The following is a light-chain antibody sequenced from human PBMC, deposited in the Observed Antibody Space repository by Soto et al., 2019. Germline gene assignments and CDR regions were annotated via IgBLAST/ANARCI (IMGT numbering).Light chain of an antibody. V-gene: IGLV2-8*01. J-gene: IGLJ2*01. CDR1: SSAVGAYKY. CDR2: AVS. CDR3: SSYAGRNNLL. Sequence: QSALTQPPSASGSPGQSVTISCTGTSSAVGAYKYVSWYQHHPGKAPQLIIFAVSERPSGVPDRFSGSKSGNTASLTVSGLQPEDEADYYCSSYAGRNNLLFGGGTQLTVL.